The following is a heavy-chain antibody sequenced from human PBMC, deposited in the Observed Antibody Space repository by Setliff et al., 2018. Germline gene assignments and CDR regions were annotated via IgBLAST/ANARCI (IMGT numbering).Heavy chain of an antibody. CDR1: GGSFSDYY. CDR3: AGGSGYVWGNGGI. J-gene: IGHJ4*02. Sequence: TLSLTCAVSGGSFSDYYWCWIRQPPGKGLEWIGEISHIGNTIYNPSLKSRVTISVDASKKQFSLKLYSATAADTAVYFCAGGSGYVWGNGGIWGQGALVTAPQ. D-gene: IGHD3-16*01. V-gene: IGHV4-34*01. CDR2: ISHIGNT.